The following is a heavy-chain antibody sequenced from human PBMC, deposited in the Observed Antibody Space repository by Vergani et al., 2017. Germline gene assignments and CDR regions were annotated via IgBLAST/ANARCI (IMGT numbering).Heavy chain of an antibody. CDR3: ARDPRWGEMATIEGY. D-gene: IGHD5-24*01. CDR2: IYYSGST. Sequence: QVQLQESGPGLVKPSETLSLTCTVSGGSVSSGSYYWSWIRQPAGKGLEWIGYIYYSGSTNYNPSLKSRVTIAVDTSKNQFSLKLSSVTAADTAVYYCARDPRWGEMATIEGYWGQGTLVTVSS. J-gene: IGHJ4*02. V-gene: IGHV4-61*10. CDR1: GGSVSSGSYY.